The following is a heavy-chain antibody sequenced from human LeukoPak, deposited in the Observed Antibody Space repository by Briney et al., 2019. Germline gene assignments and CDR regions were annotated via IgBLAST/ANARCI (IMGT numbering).Heavy chain of an antibody. CDR2: MNPNSGNT. CDR3: ARGVVTIFGVVTPFYGMDV. J-gene: IGHJ6*02. CDR1: GGTFSSYD. Sequence: VASVKVSCKASGGTFSSYDINWVRQATGQGLEWMGWMNPNSGNTGYAQKFQGRVAMTRNTSISTAYMELSSLRSEDTAVYYCARGVVTIFGVVTPFYGMDVWGQGTTVTVSS. V-gene: IGHV1-8*02. D-gene: IGHD3-3*01.